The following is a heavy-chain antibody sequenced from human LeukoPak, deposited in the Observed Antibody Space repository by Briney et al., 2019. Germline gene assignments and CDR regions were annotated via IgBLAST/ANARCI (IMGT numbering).Heavy chain of an antibody. D-gene: IGHD3-22*01. CDR1: GGSISSSHHY. CDR2: IYSSGST. V-gene: IGHV4-39*01. J-gene: IGHJ4*02. CDR3: ARIYDSSGYKAYFDY. Sequence: SETLSLTCAVSGGSISSSHHYWGWIRQPPGKGLEWIGSIYSSGSTYYNPSLRTRVTISVDTSKNQFSLKLSSVTTADTAVYYCARIYDSSGYKAYFDYWGQGTLVTVSS.